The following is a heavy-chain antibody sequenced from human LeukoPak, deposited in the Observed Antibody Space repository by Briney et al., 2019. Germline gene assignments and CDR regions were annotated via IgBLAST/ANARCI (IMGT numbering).Heavy chain of an antibody. CDR2: IYYSGST. CDR1: GGSLSSYY. Sequence: LETLSLTCTVSGGSLSSYYWSWIRQPPGKGLEWIGYIYYSGSTNYNPSLKSRVTISVDTSKNQFSLKLSSVTAADTAVYYCARVKRDCSSSSCSPVIDYWGQGALVPVSS. J-gene: IGHJ4*02. V-gene: IGHV4-59*01. CDR3: ARVKRDCSSSSCSPVIDY. D-gene: IGHD2-15*01.